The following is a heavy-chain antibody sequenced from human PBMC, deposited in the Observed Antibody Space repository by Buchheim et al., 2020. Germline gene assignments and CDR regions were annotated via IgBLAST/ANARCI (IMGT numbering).Heavy chain of an antibody. J-gene: IGHJ5*02. D-gene: IGHD2-15*01. CDR3: ARRLGYCSGGSCYEFDP. Sequence: QLQLQESGPGLVKPSETLSLTCTVSGGSISSSSYYWGWIRQPPGKGLEWIGSIYYSGSTYYNPSLKSRVTISVDTSKNQFSLKLSSVPAADTAVYYCARRLGYCSGGSCYEFDPWGQGTL. CDR1: GGSISSSSYY. V-gene: IGHV4-39*01. CDR2: IYYSGST.